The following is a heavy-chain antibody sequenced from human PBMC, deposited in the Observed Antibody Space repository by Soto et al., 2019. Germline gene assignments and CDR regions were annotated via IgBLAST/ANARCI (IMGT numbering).Heavy chain of an antibody. CDR3: ARGGGRLYGDYPDY. J-gene: IGHJ4*02. V-gene: IGHV4-4*02. Sequence: QVQLQESGPGLVKPSGTLSLTCAVSGGSISSSNWWSWVRQPPGKGLEWIGEISHSGSTNYHPSLKSRVTIAVDKSKNQFSLKLSSVTAADTAVYYCARGGGRLYGDYPDYWGQGTLVTVSS. D-gene: IGHD4-17*01. CDR1: GGSISSSNW. CDR2: ISHSGST.